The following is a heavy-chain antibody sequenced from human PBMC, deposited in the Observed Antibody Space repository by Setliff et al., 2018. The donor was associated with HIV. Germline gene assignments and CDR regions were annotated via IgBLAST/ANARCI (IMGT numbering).Heavy chain of an antibody. J-gene: IGHJ4*01. D-gene: IGHD5-18*01. Sequence: PLETLSLTCTVSSGSISSGTYYWSWIRQYPGKGLEWIGYIDYSGSAFYNPSLKSRITISRDTSKNQFSLKMNSVTAADTAVYYCAREGKTALVTKYFDYWGHGKLVTVSS. V-gene: IGHV4-31*03. CDR2: IDYSGSA. CDR1: SGSISSGTYY. CDR3: AREGKTALVTKYFDY.